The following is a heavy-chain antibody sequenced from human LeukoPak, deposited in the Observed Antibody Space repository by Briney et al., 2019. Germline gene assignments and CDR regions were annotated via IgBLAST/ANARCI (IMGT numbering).Heavy chain of an antibody. V-gene: IGHV1-46*01. Sequence: ASVKVSCKASGYTFTSYYMHWVRQATGHGHEWMGIINPSGGSTSYTQKFQGRVTMTRDMSTSTVYMELSSLRAEDTAVYYWARDLVDTAMVTSDYWGQGALVTVSS. CDR1: GYTFTSYY. CDR2: INPSGGST. J-gene: IGHJ4*02. CDR3: ARDLVDTAMVTSDY. D-gene: IGHD5-18*01.